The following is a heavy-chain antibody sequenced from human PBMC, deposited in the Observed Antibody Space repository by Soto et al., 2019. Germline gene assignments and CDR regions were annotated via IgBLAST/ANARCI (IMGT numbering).Heavy chain of an antibody. CDR2: ISYDGTNK. Sequence: GGSLRLSCAASGFTFTSYTMHWVRQAPGKGLEWVTLISYDGTNKYYADSVKGRFTVSRDNSRSTLYLQMNSLRAEDTAVYYCARERLAAAGVFDYWGQGTLVTVSS. J-gene: IGHJ4*02. V-gene: IGHV3-30-3*01. CDR3: ARERLAAAGVFDY. CDR1: GFTFTSYT. D-gene: IGHD6-13*01.